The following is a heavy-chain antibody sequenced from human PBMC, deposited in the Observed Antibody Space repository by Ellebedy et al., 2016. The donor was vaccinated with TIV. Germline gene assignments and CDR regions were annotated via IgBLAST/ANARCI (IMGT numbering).Heavy chain of an antibody. CDR3: AREVDEGGWFDP. CDR2: IYTSGST. Sequence: SETLSLTXTVSGGSISSGSYYWSWIRQPAGKGLEWIGRIYTSGSTNYNPSLKSRVTMSVDTSKNQFSLKLSSVTAADTAVYYCAREVDEGGWFDPWGQGTLVTVSS. J-gene: IGHJ5*02. D-gene: IGHD2-15*01. CDR1: GGSISSGSYY. V-gene: IGHV4-61*02.